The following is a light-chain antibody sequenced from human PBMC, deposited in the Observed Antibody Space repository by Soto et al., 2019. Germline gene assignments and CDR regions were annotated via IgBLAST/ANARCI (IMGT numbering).Light chain of an antibody. CDR2: DAS. J-gene: IGKJ1*01. V-gene: IGKV3-11*01. CDR3: QHRSNWPGT. CDR1: QSVRSN. Sequence: EIVLTQSPATLSLSPGERATLSCRASQSVRSNLAWYQQKPGQAPRLLIYDASNRATGIPARFSGSGSGTDSTLAISSLVPVDFAVYYCQHRSNWPGTFGQGTKV.